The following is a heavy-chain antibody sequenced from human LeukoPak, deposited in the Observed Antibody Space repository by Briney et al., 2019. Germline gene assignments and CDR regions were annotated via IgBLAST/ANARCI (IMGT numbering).Heavy chain of an antibody. V-gene: IGHV4-61*02. CDR1: GGSISSGSYY. Sequence: SQTLSLTCTVSGGSISSGSYYWSWIRQPAGKGLEWIGRIYTSGSTNYNPSLKSRVTISVDTSKNQFSLKLSSVTAADTAVYYCARVVVPAAMYYYYMDVWGKGTTVTVSS. CDR3: ARVVVPAAMYYYYMDV. D-gene: IGHD2-2*01. CDR2: IYTSGST. J-gene: IGHJ6*03.